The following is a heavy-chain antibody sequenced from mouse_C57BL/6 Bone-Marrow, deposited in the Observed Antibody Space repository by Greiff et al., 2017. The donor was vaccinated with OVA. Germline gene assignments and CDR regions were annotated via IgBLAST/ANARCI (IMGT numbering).Heavy chain of an antibody. CDR3: EGAMDY. CDR2: IDPETGGT. V-gene: IGHV1-15*01. CDR1: GYTFTDYE. Sequence: VKVVESGAELVRPGASVTLSCKASGYTFTDYEMHWVKQTPVHGLEWIGAIDPETGGTAYNQKFKGKAILTADKSSSTAYMELRSLTSEDSAVYYCEGAMDYWGQGTSVTVSS. J-gene: IGHJ4*01.